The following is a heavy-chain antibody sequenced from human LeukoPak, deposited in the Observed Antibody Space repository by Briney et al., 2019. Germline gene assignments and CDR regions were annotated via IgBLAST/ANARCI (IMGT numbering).Heavy chain of an antibody. Sequence: PSETLSLTCAVYGGSFSGYYWSWIRQPPGKGLEWIGEINHSGSTNYNPSLKSRVTISVDTSKNQFSLKLSSVTAADTAVYYCASFGVVSKPRRENWFDPWGQGTLVTVSS. CDR2: INHSGST. CDR1: GGSFSGYY. V-gene: IGHV4-34*01. J-gene: IGHJ5*02. D-gene: IGHD3-3*01. CDR3: ASFGVVSKPRRENWFDP.